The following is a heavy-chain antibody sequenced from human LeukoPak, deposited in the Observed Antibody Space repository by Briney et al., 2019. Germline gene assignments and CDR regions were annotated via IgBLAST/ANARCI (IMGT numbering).Heavy chain of an antibody. CDR3: ARREQEFFDY. D-gene: IGHD1/OR15-1a*01. CDR1: GGSISSSSYY. Sequence: PSETLSLTCTVSGGSISSSSYYWGWLRQPPGKGLEWFGSIYYSGSTYYNPSLKSRVTISVDTSKNQFSLKLSSVTAADTAVYYCARREQEFFDYWGQGTLVTVSS. V-gene: IGHV4-39*01. CDR2: IYYSGST. J-gene: IGHJ4*02.